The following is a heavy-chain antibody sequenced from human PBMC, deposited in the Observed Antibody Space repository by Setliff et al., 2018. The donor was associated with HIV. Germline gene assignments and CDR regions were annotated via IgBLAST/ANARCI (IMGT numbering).Heavy chain of an antibody. D-gene: IGHD3-22*01. J-gene: IGHJ5*02. Sequence: SVKVSCKASGGTFSSYTISWVRQAPGQGLKWMGRVIPILGIANNAQKFQGRVTMTADKSTSTAYMELSSLRSDDTAVYYCASTTYYYDSSGHPPGWFDPWGQGTLVTVSS. CDR1: GGTFSSYT. V-gene: IGHV1-69*02. CDR3: ASTTYYYDSSGHPPGWFDP. CDR2: VIPILGIA.